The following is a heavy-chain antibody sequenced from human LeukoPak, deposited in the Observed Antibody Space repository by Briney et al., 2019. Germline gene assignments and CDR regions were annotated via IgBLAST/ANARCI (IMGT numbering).Heavy chain of an antibody. CDR3: ARFSSGWSFGYYYYGMDV. CDR2: MNPNSGNT. J-gene: IGHJ6*02. D-gene: IGHD6-19*01. Sequence: ASVKVSCKASGYTFTSYDIDWVRQATGQGLEWMGWMNPNSGNTGYAQKFQGRDTMTRNTSISTAYMELSSLRSEDTAVYCARFSSGWSFGYYYYGMDVWGQGTTVTVSS. V-gene: IGHV1-8*01. CDR1: GYTFTSYD.